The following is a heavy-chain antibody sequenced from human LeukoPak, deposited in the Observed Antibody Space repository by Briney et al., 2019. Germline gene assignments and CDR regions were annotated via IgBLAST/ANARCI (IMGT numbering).Heavy chain of an antibody. CDR2: IYTSGST. V-gene: IGHV4-61*02. J-gene: IGHJ4*02. Sequence: PSQTLSLTCTVSGGSISSGSYYWSWIRQPAGKGLEWIGRIYTSGSTNYNPSLKSRVTISVDTSKNQFSLKLSSVTAADTAVYYCARDRGGELLGHPFDYWGQGTLVTVSS. CDR1: GGSISSGSYY. D-gene: IGHD1-26*01. CDR3: ARDRGGELLGHPFDY.